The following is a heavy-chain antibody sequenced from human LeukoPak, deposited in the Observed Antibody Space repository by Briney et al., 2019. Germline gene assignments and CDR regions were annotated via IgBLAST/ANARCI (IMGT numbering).Heavy chain of an antibody. V-gene: IGHV4-59*01. D-gene: IGHD6-19*01. Sequence: SETLSLTCTVPGGSITNYYWSWIRQSPGKGLEWIGYIHYTGSTNYNPSLKTRVTISIDTSNNQFFLELRSVTAADTAVYYCARDVGGPFSSGWYGVFDYWGQGTLVTVSS. J-gene: IGHJ4*02. CDR3: ARDVGGPFSSGWYGVFDY. CDR1: GGSITNYY. CDR2: IHYTGST.